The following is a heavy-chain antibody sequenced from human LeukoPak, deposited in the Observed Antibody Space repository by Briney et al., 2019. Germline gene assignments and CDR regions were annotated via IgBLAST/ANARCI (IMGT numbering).Heavy chain of an antibody. CDR2: INSDGSST. V-gene: IGHV3-74*01. D-gene: IGHD6-19*01. J-gene: IGHJ4*02. Sequence: SGGSLRLSCAASGFTFSSYGMSWVRQAPGKGLVWVSRINSDGSSTRYADSVKGRLTISRDNAKNTLYLQMNSLRAEDTAVYYCARLASSGPPFSDYWGQGTLVTVSS. CDR3: ARLASSGPPFSDY. CDR1: GFTFSSYG.